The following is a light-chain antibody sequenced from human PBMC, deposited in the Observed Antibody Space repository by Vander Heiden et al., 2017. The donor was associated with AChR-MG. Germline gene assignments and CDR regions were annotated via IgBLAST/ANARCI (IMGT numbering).Light chain of an antibody. J-gene: IGLJ2*01. Sequence: SSVLTPAPSVSLAPGQPASISCEGNNIGLNSFHWFPQKPGQAPVLVVYDDSGRTSGIPERFSGYKAGNTATLTITRGEAGDEDEYYCQVWDINDNVVFGGGTKLT. CDR1: NIGLNS. CDR3: QVWDINDNVV. V-gene: IGLV3-21*02. CDR2: DDS.